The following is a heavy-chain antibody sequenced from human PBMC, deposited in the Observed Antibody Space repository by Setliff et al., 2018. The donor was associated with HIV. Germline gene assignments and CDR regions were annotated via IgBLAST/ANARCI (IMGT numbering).Heavy chain of an antibody. D-gene: IGHD6-19*01. CDR2: ISSRGNYI. J-gene: IGHJ6*02. CDR3: ARERRAVAGSDYYYGMDV. Sequence: GGSLRLSCAVSGFAFSSYSMNWVRQAPGKGLEWVSSISSRGNYIYYADSVKGRMTISRDNAKNSLYLQMNSLRAEDAAVYYCARERRAVAGSDYYYGMDVWGQGTTVTV. V-gene: IGHV3-21*01. CDR1: GFAFSSYS.